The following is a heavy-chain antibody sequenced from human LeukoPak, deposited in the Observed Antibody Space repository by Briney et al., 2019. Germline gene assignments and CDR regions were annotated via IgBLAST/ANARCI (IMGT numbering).Heavy chain of an antibody. V-gene: IGHV1-2*02. CDR2: INPNSGGT. CDR3: ARVISSIADAWFDP. J-gene: IGHJ5*02. D-gene: IGHD6-6*01. CDR1: GYTFTGYY. Sequence: GASVKVSCKASGYTFTGYYMHWVRRAPGQGLEWMGWINPNSGGTNYAQKFQGRVTMTRDTSISTAYMELSRLRSDDTAVYYCARVISSIADAWFDPWGQGTLVTVSS.